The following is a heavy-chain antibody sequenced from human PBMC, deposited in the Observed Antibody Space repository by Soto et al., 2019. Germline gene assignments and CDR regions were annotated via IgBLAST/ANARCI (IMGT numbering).Heavy chain of an antibody. CDR3: ARGRNYYGSGSYYIGSWFDP. D-gene: IGHD3-10*01. CDR1: GGSFSGYY. CDR2: INHSGST. Sequence: SETLSLTCAVYGGSFSGYYWSWIRQPPGKGLEWIGEINHSGSTNYNPSLKSRVTISVDTSKNQFSLKLSSVTAADTAVYYCARGRNYYGSGSYYIGSWFDPWGQGTLVT. J-gene: IGHJ5*02. V-gene: IGHV4-34*01.